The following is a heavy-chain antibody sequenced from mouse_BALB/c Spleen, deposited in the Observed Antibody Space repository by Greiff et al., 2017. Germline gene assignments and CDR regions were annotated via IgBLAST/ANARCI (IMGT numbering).Heavy chain of an antibody. CDR2: IHYSGST. J-gene: IGHJ1*01. V-gene: IGHV3-1*02. CDR3: ASAPYYYGSSYWYFDV. Sequence: EVQLQESGPDLVKPSQSLSLTCTVTGYSITSGYSWHWIRQFPGNKLEWMGYIHYSGSTNYNPSLKSRISITRDTSKNQFFLQLNSVTTEDTATYYCASAPYYYGSSYWYFDVWGAGTTVTVSS. CDR1: GYSITSGYS. D-gene: IGHD1-1*01.